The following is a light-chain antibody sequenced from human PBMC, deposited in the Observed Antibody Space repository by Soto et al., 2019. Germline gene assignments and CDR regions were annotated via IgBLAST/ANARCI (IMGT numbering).Light chain of an antibody. J-gene: IGLJ1*01. CDR1: SSNIGAGYE. CDR3: PSYDSSLSGDV. V-gene: IGLV1-40*01. CDR2: ENN. Sequence: QSVLTQPPSVSEAPGQRVTISCTGSSSNIGAGYEAHWYQQVPGTAPKLLIYENNNRPSGVPDRFSGSKSGTSASLAITGLQAEDEADYYCPSYDSSLSGDVFGTGTKLTVL.